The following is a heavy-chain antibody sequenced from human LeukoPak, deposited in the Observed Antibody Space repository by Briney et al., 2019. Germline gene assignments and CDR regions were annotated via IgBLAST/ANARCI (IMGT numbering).Heavy chain of an antibody. CDR1: GGTFSSYA. CDR2: IIPIFGTA. CDR3: ARGDSSGWYVVDY. Sequence: SVKVSCKASGGTFSSYAISWVRQAPGQGLEWMGGIIPIFGTANYAQKFQGRVTITADESTSTAYMELSSLRAEDTAVYYCARGDSSGWYVVDYWGQGTLVTVSS. J-gene: IGHJ4*02. D-gene: IGHD6-19*01. V-gene: IGHV1-69*13.